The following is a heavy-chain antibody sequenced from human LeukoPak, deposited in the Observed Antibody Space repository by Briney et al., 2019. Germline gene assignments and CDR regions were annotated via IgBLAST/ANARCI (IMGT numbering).Heavy chain of an antibody. V-gene: IGHV3-30*04. CDR3: ARGLGELSLYPMYFDY. CDR2: ISYDGSNK. J-gene: IGHJ4*02. CDR1: GFTFSSYA. Sequence: GGSLRLSCAASGFTFSSYAMHWVRQAPGKGLEWVAVISYDGSNKYYADSVKGRFTISRDNSKNTLYLQMNSLRAEDTAVYYCARGLGELSLYPMYFDYWGQGTLVTVSS. D-gene: IGHD3-16*02.